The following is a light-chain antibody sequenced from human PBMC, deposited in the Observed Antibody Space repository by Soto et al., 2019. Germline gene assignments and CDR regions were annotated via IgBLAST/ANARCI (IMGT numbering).Light chain of an antibody. J-gene: IGLJ1*01. V-gene: IGLV2-8*01. Sequence: QSALTQPPSASGSTGQSVTISCTGTSIDVGGYNYVSWYQQHPGKAPKLMIYDVTKRPSGVPDRFSCSKSGNTASLTVSGLQAEDEADYYCFSYACSLHVFGTRTKLTVL. CDR1: SIDVGGYNY. CDR3: FSYACSLHV. CDR2: DVT.